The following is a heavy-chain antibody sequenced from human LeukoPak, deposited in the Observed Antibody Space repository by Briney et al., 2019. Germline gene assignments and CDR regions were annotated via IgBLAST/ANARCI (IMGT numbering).Heavy chain of an antibody. D-gene: IGHD3-10*01. CDR3: ASDRSYYGSGSYYTPFDY. V-gene: IGHV1-18*01. CDR1: GYTFTSYG. CDR2: ISAYNGNT. J-gene: IGHJ4*02. Sequence: GASVKVSCKASGYTFTSYGISWVRQAPGQGLERMGWISAYNGNTNYAQKLQGRVTMTTDTSTSTAYMELRSLRSDDTAVYYCASDRSYYGSGSYYTPFDYWGQGTLVTVSS.